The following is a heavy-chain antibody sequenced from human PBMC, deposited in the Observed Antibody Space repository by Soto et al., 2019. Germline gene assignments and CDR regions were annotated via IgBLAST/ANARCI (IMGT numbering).Heavy chain of an antibody. V-gene: IGHV3-33*01. CDR1: GFTFSSYG. J-gene: IGHJ4*02. CDR3: ARDPVDYYDSSGYFDY. Sequence: GGSLRLSCASSGFTFSSYGMHWVRQAPGKGLEWVAVIWYDGSNKYYADSVKGRFTISRDNSKNTLYLQMNSLRAEDTAVYYCARDPVDYYDSSGYFDYWGQGTLVTVSS. CDR2: IWYDGSNK. D-gene: IGHD3-22*01.